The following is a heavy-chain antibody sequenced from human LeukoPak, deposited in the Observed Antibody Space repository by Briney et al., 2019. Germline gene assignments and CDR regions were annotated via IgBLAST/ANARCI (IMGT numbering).Heavy chain of an antibody. D-gene: IGHD3-10*01. CDR3: ARSGACLDTMVRGADPIDY. J-gene: IGHJ4*02. Sequence: ASVKVSCKASGYTFTGYYMLWVRQAPGQGLEWIGWINPNSGGTNYAQKIQGRVTMTRDTSISTAYMELSRLRSDDTAVYYCARSGACLDTMVRGADPIDYWGQGTLVTVSS. V-gene: IGHV1-2*02. CDR2: INPNSGGT. CDR1: GYTFTGYY.